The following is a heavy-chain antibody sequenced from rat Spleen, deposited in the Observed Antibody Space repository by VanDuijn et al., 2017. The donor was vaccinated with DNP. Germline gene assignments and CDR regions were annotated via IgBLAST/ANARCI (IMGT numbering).Heavy chain of an antibody. CDR3: VSRPPPTRGPFDY. Sequence: EVQLVESGGGLVQPGRSLKLSCVVSGITFSDHNMAWVRQAPKKGLEWVGTISYDRSDTYYRDSVKGRFTMSRDNAKSTLYLQMDSLRSEDTATYYCVSRPPPTRGPFDYWGQGTLVTVSS. J-gene: IGHJ3*01. CDR2: ISYDRSDT. D-gene: IGHD1-4*01. V-gene: IGHV5-7*01. CDR1: GITFSDHN.